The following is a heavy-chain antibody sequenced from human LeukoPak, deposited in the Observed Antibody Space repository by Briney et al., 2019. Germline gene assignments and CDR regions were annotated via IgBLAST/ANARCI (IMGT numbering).Heavy chain of an antibody. CDR3: ARGVCSGGSCRLDY. D-gene: IGHD2-15*01. Sequence: SVKVSCKASGGTFSSYAISWVRQAPGQGLEWMGRVIPILGIANYAQKFQGRVTITADKSTSTAYMELSSLRSEDTAVYYCARGVCSGGSCRLDYWGQGTLVTVSS. CDR2: VIPILGIA. CDR1: GGTFSSYA. V-gene: IGHV1-69*04. J-gene: IGHJ4*02.